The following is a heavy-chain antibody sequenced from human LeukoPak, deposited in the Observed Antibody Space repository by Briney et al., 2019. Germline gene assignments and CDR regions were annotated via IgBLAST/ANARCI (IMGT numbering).Heavy chain of an antibody. V-gene: IGHV3-30-3*01. J-gene: IGHJ4*02. D-gene: IGHD5-24*01. CDR2: ISYDGSNK. CDR1: GFTFSSYA. CDR3: ARDGPPVGGYKSYYFDY. Sequence: PGRSLRLSCAASGFTFSSYAMHWVRQAPGKGLEWVAVISYDGSNKYYADSVKGRFTISRDNSKNTLYLQMNSLRAEDTAMYYCARDGPPVGGYKSYYFDYWGQGTLVTVSS.